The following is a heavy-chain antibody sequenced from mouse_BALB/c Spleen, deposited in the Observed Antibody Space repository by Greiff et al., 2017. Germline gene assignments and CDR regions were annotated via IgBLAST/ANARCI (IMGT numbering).Heavy chain of an antibody. CDR3: ARSLLPNYYAMDY. CDR1: GYTFSSYW. D-gene: IGHD1-2*01. V-gene: IGHV1-9*01. Sequence: QVQLQQSGAELMKPGASVKISCKATGYTFSSYWIEWVKQRPGHGLEWIGEILPGSGSTNYNEKFKGKATFTADTSSNTAYMQLSSLTSEDSAVYYCARSLLPNYYAMDYWGQGTSVTVSS. J-gene: IGHJ4*01. CDR2: ILPGSGST.